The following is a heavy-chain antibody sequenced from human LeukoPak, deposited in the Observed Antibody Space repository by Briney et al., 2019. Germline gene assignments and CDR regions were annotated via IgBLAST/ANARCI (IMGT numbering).Heavy chain of an antibody. CDR2: IYHNGSA. J-gene: IGHJ4*02. CDR3: ARLNSTHLFDTIYHQLDY. D-gene: IGHD2/OR15-2a*01. Sequence: SETLSLTCSVSGDSITNDISYWGWIRQPPGKGLEWIGTIYHNGSAKYNPSLKSRLTMSVDTSANQFSLRLKSATATDTAVYYCARLNSTHLFDTIYHQLDYWGQGALVTVSS. CDR1: GDSITNDISY. V-gene: IGHV4-39*01.